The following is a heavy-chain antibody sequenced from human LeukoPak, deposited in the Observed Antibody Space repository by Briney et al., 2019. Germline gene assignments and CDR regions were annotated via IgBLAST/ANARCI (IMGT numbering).Heavy chain of an antibody. Sequence: PPETLSLTCAVYGGSFSGYYWSWIRQPPGKGLEWVANIKQDGSEKYYVDSVKGRFTISRDNAKNSLYLQMNSLRAEDTAVYYCARGRFKYGYFVGRLDYWGQGTLVTVSS. CDR2: IKQDGSEK. CDR3: ARGRFKYGYFVGRLDY. CDR1: GGSFSGYY. J-gene: IGHJ4*02. V-gene: IGHV3-7*01. D-gene: IGHD3-9*01.